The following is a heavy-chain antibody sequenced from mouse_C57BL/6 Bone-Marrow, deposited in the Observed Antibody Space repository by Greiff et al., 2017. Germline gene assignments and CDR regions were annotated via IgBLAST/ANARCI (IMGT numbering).Heavy chain of an antibody. CDR2: IDPSDSDT. D-gene: IGHD1-1*01. Sequence: QVQLQQSGAELVMPGASVKLSCKASGYTFTGYWMHWVKQRPGQGLEWIGEIDPSDSDTNYNQKFKGKSTLTVDKSSSTAYMQPRSLTSEDSAVYYCASAYGSSHKGYFDYWGQGTTVTVSA. CDR3: ASAYGSSHKGYFDY. J-gene: IGHJ2*01. V-gene: IGHV1-69*01. CDR1: GYTFTGYW.